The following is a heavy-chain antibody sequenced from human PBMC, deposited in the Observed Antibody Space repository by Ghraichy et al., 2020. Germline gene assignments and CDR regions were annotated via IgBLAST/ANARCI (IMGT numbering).Heavy chain of an antibody. CDR1: GDSLNNYY. CDR3: ARDQEWRASSSGFDP. Sequence: SQTLSLTCTVSGDSLNNYYWSWIRQAPGKGLDWIGSIYHNGRTKYNPSLKSRVTMSVDTSKNQFSLSLTSVTAADTAVFYCARDQEWRASSSGFDPWGQGTLVSVSP. D-gene: IGHD2-2*01. V-gene: IGHV4-59*01. CDR2: IYHNGRT. J-gene: IGHJ5*02.